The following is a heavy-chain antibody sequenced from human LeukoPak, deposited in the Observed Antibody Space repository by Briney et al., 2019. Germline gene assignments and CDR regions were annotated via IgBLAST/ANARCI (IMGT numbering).Heavy chain of an antibody. CDR3: ARGGYILTANWFDP. V-gene: IGHV3-23*01. D-gene: IGHD3-9*01. CDR1: GFTFSNFG. Sequence: PGGSLRLSCAASGFTFSNFGMTWVRQAAGKGLEWVSSISGSAINTYYADSVKGRVTISRDNSKNTLYLQMNSLRAEDTAVYYCARGGYILTANWFDPWGQGTLVTVSS. CDR2: ISGSAINT. J-gene: IGHJ5*02.